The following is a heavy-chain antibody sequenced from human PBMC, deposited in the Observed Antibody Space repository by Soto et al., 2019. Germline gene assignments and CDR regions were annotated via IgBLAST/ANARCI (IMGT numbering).Heavy chain of an antibody. CDR2: IIPIFGTA. J-gene: IGHJ6*02. CDR1: GGTFSSYA. D-gene: IGHD3-10*01. V-gene: IGHV1-69*12. CDR3: ARDIGTDYYYGMDV. Sequence: QVQLVQSGAEVKKPGSSVKVSCKASGGTFSSYAISWVRQAPGQGLEWMGGIIPIFGTANYAQKFQGRVTXHAXEXTSPACMELSSLRSEDTAVYYCARDIGTDYYYGMDVWGQGTTVTVSS.